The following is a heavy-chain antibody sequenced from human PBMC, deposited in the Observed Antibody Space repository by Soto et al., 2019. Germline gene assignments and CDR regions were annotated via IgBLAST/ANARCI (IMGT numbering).Heavy chain of an antibody. CDR3: ARDIFAGGATRSSAFDI. CDR2: ISYDGSNK. CDR1: GFTFSSYA. J-gene: IGHJ3*02. V-gene: IGHV3-30-3*01. Sequence: GGSLRLSCAASGFTFSSYAMHWVRQAPSKGLERVAVISYDGSNKYYADSVKGRFTISRDNSKNTLYLQMNSLRAEDTAVYYCARDIFAGGATRSSAFDIWGQGTMVTVSS. D-gene: IGHD1-26*01.